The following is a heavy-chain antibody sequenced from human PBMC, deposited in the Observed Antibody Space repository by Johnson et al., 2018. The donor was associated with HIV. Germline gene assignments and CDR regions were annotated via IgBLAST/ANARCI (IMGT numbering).Heavy chain of an antibody. CDR1: GLTFSSYA. Sequence: QVQLVESGGGVVQPGRSLRLSCVASGLTFSSYAMHWVRQAPGKGLEWVAVISYDGSNKYYADSVKGRFTISRDNSKNTLYLQMISLRAEDTAVYYCARDPFRDAFDIWGQGTMVTVSS. CDR3: ARDPFRDAFDI. J-gene: IGHJ3*02. CDR2: ISYDGSNK. V-gene: IGHV3-30*14.